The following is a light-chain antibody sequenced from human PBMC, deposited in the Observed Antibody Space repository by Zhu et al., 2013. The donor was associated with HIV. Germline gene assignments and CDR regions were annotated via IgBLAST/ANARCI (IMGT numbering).Light chain of an antibody. V-gene: IGKV4-1*01. J-gene: IGKJ1*01. CDR1: QSVLYSSNNKNY. CDR3: QQYYSTPRT. CDR2: WAS. Sequence: DIVMTQSPDSLAVSLGQRATINCKSSQSVLYSSNNKNYLAWYQQKPGQPPQLLISWASIRESGIPDRFSGSGSVTDFTLTISSLQAEDVAVYYCQQYYSTPRTFGQGTKVEIK.